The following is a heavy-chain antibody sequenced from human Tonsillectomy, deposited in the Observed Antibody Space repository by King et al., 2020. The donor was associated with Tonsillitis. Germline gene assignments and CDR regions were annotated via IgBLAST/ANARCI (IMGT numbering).Heavy chain of an antibody. CDR2: IYPGDSET. V-gene: IGHV5-51*01. D-gene: IGHD3-22*01. CDR3: ARYDSTGAGAFDI. J-gene: IGHJ3*02. CDR1: GYSFTRYW. Sequence: QLVQSGAEVKKPGESLKISCKGSGYSFTRYWIVWVRQMPGKGLEWMGIIYPGDSETRYSPSFQGQVTISADKSISTAFLQWSRLKAWDSAIYYCARYDSTGAGAFDIWGQGTMVTVSS.